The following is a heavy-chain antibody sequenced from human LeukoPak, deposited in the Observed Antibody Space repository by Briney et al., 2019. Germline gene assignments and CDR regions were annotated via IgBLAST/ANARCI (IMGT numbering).Heavy chain of an antibody. V-gene: IGHV4-59*01. Sequence: SETLSLTCTVSGGSISSYYWSWIRQPPGKGLERIGYIYYSGSPNYNPSLERRVTISLYTSKNQISLKLSSVTAADTAVYYCARDSVYSSGSFYFDYWGQGTLVTVS. CDR3: ARDSVYSSGSFYFDY. CDR1: GGSISSYY. J-gene: IGHJ4*02. CDR2: IYYSGSP. D-gene: IGHD3-22*01.